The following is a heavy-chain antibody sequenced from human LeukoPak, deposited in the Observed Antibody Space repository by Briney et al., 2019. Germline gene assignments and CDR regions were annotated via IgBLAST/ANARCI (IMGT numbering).Heavy chain of an antibody. CDR3: ARDCSYGAFGY. V-gene: IGHV3-20*04. CDR1: GFTFDDYG. Sequence: PGGSLRLSCAASGFTFDDYGMSWVRQAPGKGPEWVSGINWNGAGTGYADSVKGRLPISRDNAKNSLYLQMNSLRAEDTALYYCARDCSYGAFGYWGQGALVTVSS. J-gene: IGHJ4*02. CDR2: INWNGAGT. D-gene: IGHD5-18*01.